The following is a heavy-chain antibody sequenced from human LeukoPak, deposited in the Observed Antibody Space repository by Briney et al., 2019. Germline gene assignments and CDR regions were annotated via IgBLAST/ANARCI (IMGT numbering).Heavy chain of an antibody. CDR3: ARGGYCGGDCYSEAFDY. CDR2: IYTSGST. V-gene: IGHV4-61*02. CDR1: AGSLSSGSSY. Sequence: SETLSLTCTVSAGSLSSGSSYWSWLRQPAGRGLEWFGRIYTSGSTNYNPSLKSRITISVDTSKTQFSLKLSSVTAADTAVYYCARGGYCGGDCYSEAFDYWGQGTLVTVSS. D-gene: IGHD2-21*02. J-gene: IGHJ4*02.